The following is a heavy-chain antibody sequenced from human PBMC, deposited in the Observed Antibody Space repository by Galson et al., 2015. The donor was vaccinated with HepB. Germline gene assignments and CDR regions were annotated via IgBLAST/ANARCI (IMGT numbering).Heavy chain of an antibody. D-gene: IGHD2-8*01. J-gene: IGHJ6*02. CDR2: ISGSGGRT. CDR3: AKGWSAVFYDMDV. CDR1: GFTFSGYA. Sequence: SLRLSCAASGFTFSGYAINWVRQAPGKGLEWVSSISGSGGRTHYADSVKGRFTISRDNSKNTLYLQMNSLRAEDTAVYYCAKGWSAVFYDMDVWGQGTTVIVSS. V-gene: IGHV3-23*01.